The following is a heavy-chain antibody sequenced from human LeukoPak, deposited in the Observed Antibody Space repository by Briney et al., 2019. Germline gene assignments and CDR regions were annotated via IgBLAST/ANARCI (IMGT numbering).Heavy chain of an antibody. V-gene: IGHV4-39*07. CDR3: ARDRSGVGATMGLFGP. Sequence: KSSETLSLTCTVSGDSIAGSNYYWAWVRQPPGKGLEWIGSIYYSGSTYYNPSLKSRVTISVDTSKNQFSLKLSSVTAADTAVYYCARDRSGVGATMGLFGPWGQGTLVTVSS. D-gene: IGHD1-26*01. CDR1: GDSIAGSNYY. CDR2: IYYSGST. J-gene: IGHJ5*02.